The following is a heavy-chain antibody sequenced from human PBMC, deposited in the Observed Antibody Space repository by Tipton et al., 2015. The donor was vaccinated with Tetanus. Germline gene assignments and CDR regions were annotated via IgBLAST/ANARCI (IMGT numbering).Heavy chain of an antibody. D-gene: IGHD3-10*01. J-gene: IGHJ4*02. CDR1: GGSISSRNYY. CDR3: ASSLWFGELSYYFDY. V-gene: IGHV4-39*07. CDR2: VYYSGNT. Sequence: TLSLTCSVSGGSISSRNYYWGWIRQPPGKGLEFIGRVYYSGNTNYNPSLKSRVTISVDTSKNQFSLKLSSVTAADTAVYYCASSLWFGELSYYFDYWGQGTLVTVSS.